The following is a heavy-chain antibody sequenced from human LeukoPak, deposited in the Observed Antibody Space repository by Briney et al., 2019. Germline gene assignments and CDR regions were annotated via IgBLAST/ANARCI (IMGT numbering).Heavy chain of an antibody. V-gene: IGHV1-69*01. CDR1: GGTVSSYA. CDR3: AKTGGNIVATIQGYYYGMDV. CDR2: IIPIFGTA. D-gene: IGHD5-12*01. Sequence: SEKVSCKASGGTVSSYAISWVRQAPGQWLEWMGGIIPIFGTANYAQKFQGRVTITADESTSTAYMELSSLRSEDTAVYYCAKTGGNIVATIQGYYYGMDVWGQGTTVTVSS. J-gene: IGHJ6*02.